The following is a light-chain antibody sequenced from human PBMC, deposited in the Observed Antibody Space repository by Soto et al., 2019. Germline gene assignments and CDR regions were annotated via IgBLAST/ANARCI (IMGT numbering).Light chain of an antibody. J-gene: IGKJ2*01. V-gene: IGKV3-20*01. Sequence: IVLTQSPGTLSLSPGERAALACRAIQSVSGNFLAWYQEKPGQAPRLLIYGAASRATGIPDRFSGSGSGTDFTLTISRLEPEDFAVYYCQQYGSSPKYTFGQGTKVDIK. CDR3: QQYGSSPKYT. CDR2: GAA. CDR1: QSVSGNF.